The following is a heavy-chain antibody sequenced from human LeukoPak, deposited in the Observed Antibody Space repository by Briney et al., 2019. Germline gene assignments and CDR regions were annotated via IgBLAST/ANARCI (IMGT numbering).Heavy chain of an antibody. V-gene: IGHV4-59*01. J-gene: IGHJ4*02. CDR1: GGSISSYY. CDR2: IHYSGSN. Sequence: KPSESLSLTRTVPGGSISSYYGGSVRQPPGKGLEWNGYIHYSGSNNYNPSLKSRVTISVDTSKNQFSLKLSSVTAADTAVYYCARVSDCGGDCYRYYFDYWGQGTLVTVSS. CDR3: ARVSDCGGDCYRYYFDY. D-gene: IGHD2-21*02.